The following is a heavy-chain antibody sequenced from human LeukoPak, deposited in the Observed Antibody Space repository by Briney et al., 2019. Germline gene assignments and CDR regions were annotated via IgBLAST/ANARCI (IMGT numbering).Heavy chain of an antibody. CDR2: ISSSSSTI. CDR3: ASEEDIVVVPAAVGDGMDV. CDR1: GFTFSSYW. Sequence: GGSLRLSCAASGFTFSSYWMSWVRQAPGKGLEWVSYISSSSSTIYYADSVKGRFTISRDNAKNSLYLQMNSLRAEDTAVYYCASEEDIVVVPAAVGDGMDVWGQGTTVTVSS. V-gene: IGHV3-48*04. D-gene: IGHD2-2*01. J-gene: IGHJ6*02.